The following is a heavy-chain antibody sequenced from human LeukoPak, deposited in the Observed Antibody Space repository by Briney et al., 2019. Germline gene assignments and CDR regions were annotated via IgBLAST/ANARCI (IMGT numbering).Heavy chain of an antibody. CDR2: IYHSGST. D-gene: IGHD3-22*01. V-gene: IGHV4-61*08. CDR1: GGSISSGDYY. Sequence: SETLSLTCTVSGGSISSGDYYWTWIRQHPGKGLEWIGYIYHSGSTNYNPSLKSRVTISVDTSKNQFSLKLSSVTAADTAVYYCARSGYYYDTRGAFDIWGQGTMVTVSS. CDR3: ARSGYYYDTRGAFDI. J-gene: IGHJ3*02.